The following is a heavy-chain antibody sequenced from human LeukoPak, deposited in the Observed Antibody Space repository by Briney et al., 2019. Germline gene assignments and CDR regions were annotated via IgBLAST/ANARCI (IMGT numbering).Heavy chain of an antibody. V-gene: IGHV3-11*04. Sequence: PGGSLRLSCAASGFTITSNYMSWVRQAPGKGLEWISYISSSGTTIYYSDSVKGRFTISRDNAKNSLTLQMNSLRVEDTAAYYCARDRRLHNWGQGTLVTVSS. CDR2: ISSSGTTI. CDR1: GFTITSNY. D-gene: IGHD1-14*01. J-gene: IGHJ4*02. CDR3: ARDRRLHN.